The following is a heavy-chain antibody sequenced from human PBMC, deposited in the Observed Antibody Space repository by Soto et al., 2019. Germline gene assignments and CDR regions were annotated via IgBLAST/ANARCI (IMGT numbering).Heavy chain of an antibody. CDR1: GFTFSSYE. V-gene: IGHV3-48*03. CDR3: ARDVIAAAGIPLDY. D-gene: IGHD6-13*01. CDR2: ISSSGSTI. J-gene: IGHJ4*02. Sequence: LRLSCAASGFTFSSYEMNWVRQAPGKGLEWVSYISSSGSTIYYADSVKGRFTISRDNAKNSLYLQMNSLRAEDTAVYYCARDVIAAAGIPLDYWGQGTLVTVSS.